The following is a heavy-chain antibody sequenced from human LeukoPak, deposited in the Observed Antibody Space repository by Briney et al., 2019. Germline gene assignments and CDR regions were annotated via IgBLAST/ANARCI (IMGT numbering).Heavy chain of an antibody. D-gene: IGHD1-1*01. Sequence: EPGGSLRLSCAASGFTFDDCAMHWVRQAPGKGLEWVSGISWHSGSVAYADSVKGRFTISRDNAKNSLYLQMNSLRPEDTALYYCVKDRTGSTTPFYGMDVWGQGTTVTVSS. J-gene: IGHJ6*02. CDR1: GFTFDDCA. CDR2: ISWHSGSV. V-gene: IGHV3-9*01. CDR3: VKDRTGSTTPFYGMDV.